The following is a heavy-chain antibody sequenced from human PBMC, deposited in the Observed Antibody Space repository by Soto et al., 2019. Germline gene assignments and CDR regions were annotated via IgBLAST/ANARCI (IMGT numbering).Heavy chain of an antibody. CDR1: GGSFSGYY. V-gene: IGHV4-34*01. J-gene: IGHJ6*03. CDR2: INHSGST. D-gene: IGHD3-16*02. Sequence: TSETLSLTCAVYGGSFSGYYWSWIRQPPGKGLEWIGEINHSGSTNYNPSLKSRVTISVDTSKNQFSLKLSSVAAADTAVYYCARTLGVDYDYIWGSYRYPYYYMDVWGKGTTVTVSS. CDR3: ARTLGVDYDYIWGSYRYPYYYMDV.